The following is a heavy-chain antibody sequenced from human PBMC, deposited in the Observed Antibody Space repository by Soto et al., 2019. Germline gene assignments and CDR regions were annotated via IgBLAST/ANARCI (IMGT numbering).Heavy chain of an antibody. CDR2: ITSSSSTI. D-gene: IGHD2-15*01. CDR3: ARAHCSGGHCYSGSDFDF. Sequence: EVQLVESGGGLVQRGGSLRLSCAASGFTFSSYSMNWVRQAPGKGLEWVSYITSSSSTIYYADSVKGRFTISRDNAKNSLYLQMNSLRAYDTAVYYCARAHCSGGHCYSGSDFDFWGQGILVTVSS. CDR1: GFTFSSYS. V-gene: IGHV3-48*01. J-gene: IGHJ4*02.